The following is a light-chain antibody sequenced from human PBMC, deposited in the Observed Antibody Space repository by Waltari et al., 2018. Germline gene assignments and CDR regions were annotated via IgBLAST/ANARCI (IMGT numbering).Light chain of an antibody. J-gene: IGKJ1*01. Sequence: EIVLTQSPGTLSLSPGERATLSCRASQSIGIYLAWYQQKSGQAPRLLIYHASSRATGIPDRFSGSGSGTDFRLTISRLEPEDFAVYYCQNYERLPATFGQGTKVEIK. V-gene: IGKV3-20*01. CDR3: QNYERLPAT. CDR1: QSIGIY. CDR2: HAS.